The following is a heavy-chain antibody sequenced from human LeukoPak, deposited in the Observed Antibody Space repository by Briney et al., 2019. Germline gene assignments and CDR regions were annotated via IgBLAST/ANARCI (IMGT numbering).Heavy chain of an antibody. Sequence: GGSLRLSCAASGFTFSSYSMNWVRQAPGKGLEWVSSISSSSYIYYADSVKGRFTISRDNAKNSLYLQMNSLRAEDTAVYYCARSGSGVAGFGFDYWGQGTLVTVSS. CDR3: ARSGSGVAGFGFDY. J-gene: IGHJ4*02. CDR1: GFTFSSYS. CDR2: ISSSSYI. V-gene: IGHV3-21*01. D-gene: IGHD6-19*01.